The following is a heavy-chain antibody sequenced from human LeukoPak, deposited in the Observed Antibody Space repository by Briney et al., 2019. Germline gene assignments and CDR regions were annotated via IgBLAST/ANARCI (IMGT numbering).Heavy chain of an antibody. J-gene: IGHJ4*02. D-gene: IGHD3-22*01. Sequence: GGSLRLSCAASGFTFSDYYMSWIRQAPGKGLEWVSYISSSGTTIYYADSVKGRFTISRGNAKNSLYLQMNSLRAEDTAVYYCARVRGYYDSNGYYAATYYFDYWGQGTLVTVSS. CDR1: GFTFSDYY. CDR2: ISSSGTTI. CDR3: ARVRGYYDSNGYYAATYYFDY. V-gene: IGHV3-11*04.